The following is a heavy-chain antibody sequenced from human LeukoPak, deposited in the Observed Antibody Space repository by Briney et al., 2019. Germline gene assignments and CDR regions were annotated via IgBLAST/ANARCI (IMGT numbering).Heavy chain of an antibody. CDR3: AKDPAVSWFGELSRLNWFDP. V-gene: IGHV3-15*01. Sequence: PGGSLRLSCAASGFTFSNAWMSWVRQAPGKGLEWVGRIKSKTDGGTTDHAAPVKGRFTISRDDSKNTLYLQMNSLRAEDTAVYYCAKDPAVSWFGELSRLNWFDPWGQGTLVTVSS. CDR1: GFTFSNAW. CDR2: IKSKTDGGTT. J-gene: IGHJ5*02. D-gene: IGHD3-10*01.